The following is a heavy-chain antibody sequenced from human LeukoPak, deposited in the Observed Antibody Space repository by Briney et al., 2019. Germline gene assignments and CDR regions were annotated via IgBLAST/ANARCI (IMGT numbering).Heavy chain of an antibody. D-gene: IGHD5-18*01. Sequence: SETLSLTCTVSGGSNSSYYWSWLRQPPGKGLEWIGYIYYSGSTNYNPSLKSRVTISVDTSKNQFSLKLSSVTAADTAVYYCARADTAMVTPLDYWGQGTLVTVSS. CDR1: GGSNSSYY. J-gene: IGHJ4*02. V-gene: IGHV4-59*01. CDR2: IYYSGST. CDR3: ARADTAMVTPLDY.